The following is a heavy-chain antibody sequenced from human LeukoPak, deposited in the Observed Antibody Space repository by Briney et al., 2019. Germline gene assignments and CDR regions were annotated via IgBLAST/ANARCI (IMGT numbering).Heavy chain of an antibody. V-gene: IGHV3-74*01. J-gene: IGHJ4*02. CDR3: AKRVTGTTKYFDY. CDR2: INTDGSST. CDR1: GFTFSSYW. Sequence: GGSLRLSCAASGFTFSSYWMHWVRQAPGKGLVWVSRINTDGSSTSYADSVKGRFTISRDNSKDTLYLQMNGLRAEDTAVYYCAKRVTGTTKYFDYWGREPWSPSPQ. D-gene: IGHD1-14*01.